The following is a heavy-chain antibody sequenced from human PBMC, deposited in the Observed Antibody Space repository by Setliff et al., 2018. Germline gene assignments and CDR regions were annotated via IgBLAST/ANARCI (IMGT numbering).Heavy chain of an antibody. J-gene: IGHJ3*01. D-gene: IGHD3-16*01. Sequence: LRLSCAASGFTFSNAWMTWVRQAPGKGLEWVGRIKNKVDGETTDYAAPVKGRFTISRDNSKDTLYLQMTSLKTEDTGVYYCSTVAAYTGRNIGSRGTDAFHLWGQGTMVTVSS. CDR2: IKNKVDGETT. CDR1: GFTFSNAW. CDR3: STVAAYTGRNIGSRGTDAFHL. V-gene: IGHV3-15*01.